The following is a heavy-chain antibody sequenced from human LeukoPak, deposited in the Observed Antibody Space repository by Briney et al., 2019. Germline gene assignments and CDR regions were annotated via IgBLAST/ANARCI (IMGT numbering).Heavy chain of an antibody. D-gene: IGHD3-10*01. J-gene: IGHJ3*02. CDR3: ASPITMVRGVIPPDAFDI. CDR1: GGSFSGYY. Sequence: SETLSLTCAVYGGSFSGYYWSWIRQPPGKGLEWIGEINHSGSTNYNLSLKSRVTISVDTSKNQFSLKLSSVTAADTAVYYCASPITMVRGVIPPDAFDIWGQGTMVTVSS. CDR2: INHSGST. V-gene: IGHV4-34*01.